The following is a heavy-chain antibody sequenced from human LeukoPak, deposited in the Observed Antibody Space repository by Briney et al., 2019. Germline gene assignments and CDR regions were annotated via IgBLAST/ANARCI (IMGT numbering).Heavy chain of an antibody. D-gene: IGHD3-10*01. CDR3: ARASRYYGSGSRPGYFDY. V-gene: IGHV4-39*07. CDR2: INYSGST. J-gene: IGHJ4*02. CDR1: GGSMNTRSSL. Sequence: SETLSLTCAVTGGSMNTRSSLWGWIRQPPGKGLEWIGSINYSGSTNYNPSLKSRVTISVDTSKNQFSLKLSSVTAADTAVYYCARASRYYGSGSRPGYFDYWGQGTLVTVSS.